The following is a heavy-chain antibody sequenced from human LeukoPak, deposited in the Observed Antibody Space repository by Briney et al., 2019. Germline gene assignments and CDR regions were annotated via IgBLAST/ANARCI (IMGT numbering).Heavy chain of an antibody. CDR3: ARVLYGGTSPLNY. Sequence: GASVKVSCKASGYTFTSYDINWVRQATGKGLEWMGWMNPNSGNTGFAQKFQGRVTITRNTSISTAYMELSSLRSENTAVYYCARVLYGGTSPLNYWGQGTLVTVSS. V-gene: IGHV1-8*03. CDR1: GYTFTSYD. CDR2: MNPNSGNT. J-gene: IGHJ4*02. D-gene: IGHD4-23*01.